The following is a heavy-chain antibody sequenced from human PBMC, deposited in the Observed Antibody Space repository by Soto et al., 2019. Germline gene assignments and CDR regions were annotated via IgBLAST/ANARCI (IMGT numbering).Heavy chain of an antibody. CDR1: GDSVSSGSFY. Sequence: SETLSLTCTVSGDSVSSGSFYWSWIRQPPGKGLEWIGYIFSSGSTSFNPSLESRVAMSVDTSKNHFSLNLSSVTAADMAVYYCAREGSYSAYNFAHGIQLWSFDFWGQGALVTVSS. CDR2: IFSSGST. D-gene: IGHD5-12*01. V-gene: IGHV4-61*03. CDR3: AREGSYSAYNFAHGIQLWSFDF. J-gene: IGHJ4*02.